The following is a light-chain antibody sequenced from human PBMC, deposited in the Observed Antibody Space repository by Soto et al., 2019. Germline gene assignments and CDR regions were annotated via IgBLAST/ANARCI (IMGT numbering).Light chain of an antibody. V-gene: IGLV6-57*04. CDR3: QSYDSSNLV. J-gene: IGLJ2*01. Sequence: NFMLTQPHSVSESPGKTVTIFCTRSSGSIASNYVQWYQQRPGSAPTTVIYEDNQRPSGVPDRFSGSIDSSSNSASLTIAGLKTEDEADYYCQSYDSSNLVFGGGTKVTVL. CDR2: EDN. CDR1: SGSIASNY.